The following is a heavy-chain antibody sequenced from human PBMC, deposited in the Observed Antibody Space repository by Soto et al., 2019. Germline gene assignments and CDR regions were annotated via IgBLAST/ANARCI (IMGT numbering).Heavy chain of an antibody. CDR3: AKGLAEWLRLGRDDAFDI. D-gene: IGHD5-12*01. CDR1: GFTFSSYA. CDR2: ISGSGGST. V-gene: IGHV3-23*01. J-gene: IGHJ3*02. Sequence: GGSLRLSCAASGFTFSSYAMSWVRQAPGKGLEWVSAISGSGGSTYYADSVKGRFTISRDNSKNTLYLQMNSLIAEDTAVYYCAKGLAEWLRLGRDDAFDIWGQGTMVTVSS.